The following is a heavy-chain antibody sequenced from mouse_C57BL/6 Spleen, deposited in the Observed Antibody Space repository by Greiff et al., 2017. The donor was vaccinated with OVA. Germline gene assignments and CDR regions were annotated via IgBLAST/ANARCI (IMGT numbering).Heavy chain of an antibody. CDR2: ISSGSSTI. V-gene: IGHV5-17*01. D-gene: IGHD2-3*01. J-gene: IGHJ4*01. CDR3: ARTYDGYYGSMDY. Sequence: EVHLVESGGGLVKPGGSLKLSCAASGFTFSDYGMHWVRQAPEKGLEWVAYISSGSSTIYYADTVKGRFTISRDNAKNTLFLQMTSLRSEDTAMYYCARTYDGYYGSMDYWGQGTSVTVSS. CDR1: GFTFSDYG.